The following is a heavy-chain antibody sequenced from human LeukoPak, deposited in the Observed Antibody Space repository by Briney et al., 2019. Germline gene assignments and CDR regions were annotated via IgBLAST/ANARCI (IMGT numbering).Heavy chain of an antibody. Sequence: GGSLRLSCAASGFTFSSYSMNRVRQAPGKGLEWVSYISSSSSTIYYADSVKGRITISRDNAKNSLYLQMNSLRAEDTAVYYCARDRSLARGGLEARRYYYGMDVWGQGTTVTVSS. CDR3: ARDRSLARGGLEARRYYYGMDV. J-gene: IGHJ6*02. CDR1: GFTFSSYS. CDR2: ISSSSSTI. D-gene: IGHD3-10*01. V-gene: IGHV3-48*01.